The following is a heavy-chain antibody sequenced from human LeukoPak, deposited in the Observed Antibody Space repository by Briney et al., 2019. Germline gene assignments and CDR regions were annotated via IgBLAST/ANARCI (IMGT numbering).Heavy chain of an antibody. D-gene: IGHD1-1*01. CDR3: ARDSTTMYARWFDP. J-gene: IGHJ5*02. Sequence: SETLSLTCTVSGVSLSGFYWSWIRQPPGKGLEWIGYVYYSGSTTYNPSLKSRVTISVDTSKNQYSLRLGSVTAADTAVYYCARDSTTMYARWFDPWGQGTLVTVSS. CDR2: VYYSGST. V-gene: IGHV4-59*01. CDR1: GVSLSGFY.